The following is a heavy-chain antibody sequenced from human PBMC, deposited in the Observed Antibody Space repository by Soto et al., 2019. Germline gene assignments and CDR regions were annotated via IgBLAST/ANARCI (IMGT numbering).Heavy chain of an antibody. D-gene: IGHD3-3*01. CDR1: GFTFSDYA. CDR2: ISGSGGNT. J-gene: IGHJ4*02. V-gene: IGHV3-23*01. CDR3: AKDRNFWSGYYTSFDY. Sequence: LRLSCVASGFTFSDYAITWVRQAPCKVLDLVSDISGSGGNTHYAESVKGRFTISRDNSKNTLYLQLNSLRAEDTAVYYCAKDRNFWSGYYTSFDYWGQGTLVTVSS.